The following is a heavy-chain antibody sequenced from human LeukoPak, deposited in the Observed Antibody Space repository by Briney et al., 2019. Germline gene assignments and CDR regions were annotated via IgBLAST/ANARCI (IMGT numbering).Heavy chain of an antibody. CDR1: GFTFSSYG. Sequence: GGSLRLSCAASGFTFSSYGMHWVRQAPGKGLEWVAVISYDGSNKYYADSVKGRFTISRDNSKNTLYLQMNSLRAENTAVYYCAKAVWGTAMEECPIDYWGQGTLVTVSS. V-gene: IGHV3-30*18. D-gene: IGHD5-18*01. J-gene: IGHJ4*02. CDR2: ISYDGSNK. CDR3: AKAVWGTAMEECPIDY.